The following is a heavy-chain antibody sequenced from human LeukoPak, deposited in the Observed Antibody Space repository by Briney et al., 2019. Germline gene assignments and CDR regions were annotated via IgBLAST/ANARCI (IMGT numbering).Heavy chain of an antibody. Sequence: PSETLSLTCTVSGGSISSGGYYWGWIRQPPGKGLEWIGSIYYSGSTYYNPSLKSRVTMSVDTSKNQFSLKLSSVTAADTAVYYCARDFKNLYGGNSGRAFDIWGQGTMVTVSS. CDR1: GGSISSGGYY. V-gene: IGHV4-39*07. J-gene: IGHJ3*02. CDR2: IYYSGST. CDR3: ARDFKNLYGGNSGRAFDI. D-gene: IGHD4-23*01.